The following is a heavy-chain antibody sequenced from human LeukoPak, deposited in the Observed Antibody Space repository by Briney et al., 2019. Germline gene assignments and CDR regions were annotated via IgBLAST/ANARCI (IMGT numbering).Heavy chain of an antibody. CDR1: GGSFSGYY. CDR3: GRIFRRWWTRP. V-gene: IGHV4-34*01. J-gene: IGHJ5*02. Sequence: SETLSLTCAVYGGSFSGYYWSWIRQPPGKGLEWIGEINHSGSTNYNPSLKSRVTISVDTSKNQFSLKLSSVTAADTAVYYCGRIFRRWWTRPWGQGNLVHVSS. CDR2: INHSGST. D-gene: IGHD2-15*01.